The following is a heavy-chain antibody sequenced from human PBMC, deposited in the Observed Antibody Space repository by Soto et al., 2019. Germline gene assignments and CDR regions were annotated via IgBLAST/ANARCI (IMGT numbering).Heavy chain of an antibody. CDR1: GGTFSSYA. CDR2: IIPTYGTA. J-gene: IGHJ4*02. D-gene: IGHD1-26*01. V-gene: IGHV1-69*01. Sequence: QVQLVQSGAEVKKPGSSVKVSCKASGGTFSSYAISWVRQAPGQGLEWMGGIIPTYGTANYAQKFQGRVTITADESTSTAYMELSSLRSDDTAVYYWAGAVLQTGDFDYWGQGTLVTVSS. CDR3: AGAVLQTGDFDY.